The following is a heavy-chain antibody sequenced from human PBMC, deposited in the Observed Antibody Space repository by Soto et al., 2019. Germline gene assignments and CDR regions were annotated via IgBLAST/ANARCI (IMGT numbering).Heavy chain of an antibody. V-gene: IGHV4-31*03. CDR3: ARDPSVAAPGGMDV. CDR2: IYYSGST. D-gene: IGHD6-6*01. Sequence: SETLSLTCSVSGVSISSGGYYWSWIRQHPMKGLEWIGYIYYSGSTYYKPSLKSRVTISVDRSKNQFSLELSSVTAADTAVYYCARDPSVAAPGGMDVWGQGTTVTV. J-gene: IGHJ6*02. CDR1: GVSISSGGYY.